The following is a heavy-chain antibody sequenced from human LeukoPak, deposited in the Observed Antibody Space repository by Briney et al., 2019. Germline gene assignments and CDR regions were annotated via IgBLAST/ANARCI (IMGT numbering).Heavy chain of an antibody. V-gene: IGHV1-69*04. Sequence: ASVKVTCKASGGTFSSYAISWVRQPPGQGLEWMGRIIPSLGIANYAQKFQGRVTITADKSTSTAYMELTSLRSEDTAVYYWANLPGGWVRPPPKDMDVWGQGTTVTVSS. D-gene: IGHD1-26*01. CDR3: ANLPGGWVRPPPKDMDV. CDR1: GGTFSSYA. J-gene: IGHJ6*02. CDR2: IIPSLGIA.